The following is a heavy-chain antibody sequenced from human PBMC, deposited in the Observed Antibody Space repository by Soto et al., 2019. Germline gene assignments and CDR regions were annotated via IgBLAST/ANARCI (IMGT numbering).Heavy chain of an antibody. D-gene: IGHD4-4*01. CDR2: ITGSGIYT. Sequence: VQLVESGGGLGKPGGSLRLSCAASGFIFATHTINWVRQAPGKGLEWVSSITGSGIYTRYADSVKGRCTISRDNAKASLYLQMNSLGAEDTAVYYCVKEGISNYNEYFDYWGQGTLVTVSS. CDR3: VKEGISNYNEYFDY. J-gene: IGHJ4*02. V-gene: IGHV3-21*02. CDR1: GFIFATHT.